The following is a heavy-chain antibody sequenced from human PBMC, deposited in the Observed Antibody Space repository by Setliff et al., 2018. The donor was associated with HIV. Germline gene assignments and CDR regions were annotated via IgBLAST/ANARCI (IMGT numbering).Heavy chain of an antibody. D-gene: IGHD5-12*01. Sequence: GASVKVSCKVSGYTVTELSINWVRQAPGKGPEWMGGFDPEDNKIVYAQKFQGRVTTTEDTSTDTAYMELSSLRPEDTAVYYCATRIRDGHRGYGYFDFWGQGTRVTVSS. CDR2: FDPEDNKI. V-gene: IGHV1-24*01. CDR1: GYTVTELS. J-gene: IGHJ4*02. CDR3: ATRIRDGHRGYGYFDF.